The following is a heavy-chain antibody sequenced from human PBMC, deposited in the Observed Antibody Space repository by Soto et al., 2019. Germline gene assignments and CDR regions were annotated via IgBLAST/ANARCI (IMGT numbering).Heavy chain of an antibody. CDR1: GGTFSSYA. D-gene: IGHD3-10*01. CDR2: IIPIFGTA. V-gene: IGHV1-69*06. CDR3: ARERTPGRAVIIPVYFDY. J-gene: IGHJ4*02. Sequence: QVQLVQSGAEVKKPGSSVKVSCKASGGTFSSYAISWVRQAPGQGLEWMGGIIPIFGTANYAQKFQGRVTITADKSTSTAYMELSSLRSEDTAVYYCARERTPGRAVIIPVYFDYWGQGTLVTVSS.